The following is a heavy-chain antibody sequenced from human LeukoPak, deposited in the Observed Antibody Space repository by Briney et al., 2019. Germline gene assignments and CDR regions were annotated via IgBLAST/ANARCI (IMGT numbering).Heavy chain of an antibody. Sequence: SETLSLTCAVSGDSISSGDYYWSWIRQPPGKGLEWIGEINHSGSTNYNPSLKSRVTISVDTSKNQFSLKLSSVTAADTAVYYCARGPQDWNGLNWFDPWGQGTLVTVSS. V-gene: IGHV4-34*01. D-gene: IGHD1-1*01. CDR3: ARGPQDWNGLNWFDP. CDR1: GDSISSGDYY. J-gene: IGHJ5*02. CDR2: INHSGST.